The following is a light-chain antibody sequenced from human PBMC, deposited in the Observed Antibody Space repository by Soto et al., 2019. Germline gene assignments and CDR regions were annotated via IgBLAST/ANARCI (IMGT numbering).Light chain of an antibody. CDR2: GAS. CDR3: QQYNNWPPYT. J-gene: IGKJ2*01. Sequence: EIVMTQSPATLSVSPGERATLSCRASQSVSSNLAWYQQKPGQAPRLLIYGASTRATGIPARFSGSGSGTEFNLTISSLQSEDFAVYYCQQYNNWPPYTFGQWTKLESK. CDR1: QSVSSN. V-gene: IGKV3-15*01.